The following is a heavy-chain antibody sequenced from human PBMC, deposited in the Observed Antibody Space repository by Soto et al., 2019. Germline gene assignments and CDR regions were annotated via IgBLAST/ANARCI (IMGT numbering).Heavy chain of an antibody. CDR3: ARVENWGSRCFDP. V-gene: IGHV4-30-4*01. Sequence: PSETLSLTCTVSGGSISSGDYYWSWIRQPPGKGLEWIGYIYYSGSTYYNPSLKSRVTISVDTSKNQFSLKLSSVTAADTAGYYCARVENWGSRCFDPWGQGTLVTVSS. J-gene: IGHJ5*02. CDR2: IYYSGST. CDR1: GGSISSGDYY. D-gene: IGHD7-27*01.